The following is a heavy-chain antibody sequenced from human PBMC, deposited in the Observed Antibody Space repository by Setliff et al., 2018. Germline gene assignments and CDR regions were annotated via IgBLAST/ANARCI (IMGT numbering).Heavy chain of an antibody. D-gene: IGHD3-10*01. V-gene: IGHV3-33*06. CDR1: GFTFSSYD. CDR2: IWYDGSNK. CDR3: AKNGFGVVALGVNNWFDP. J-gene: IGHJ5*02. Sequence: GGSLRLSCAASGFTFSSYDMHWVRQAPGKGLEWVAVIWYDGSNKYYADSVKGRFTISRDNSKNTLYLQMNSLRAEDTAVYYCAKNGFGVVALGVNNWFDPWGQGTLVTVSS.